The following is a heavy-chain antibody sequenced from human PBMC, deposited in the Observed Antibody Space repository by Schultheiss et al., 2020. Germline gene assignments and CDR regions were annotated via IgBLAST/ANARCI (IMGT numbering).Heavy chain of an antibody. D-gene: IGHD3-10*01. V-gene: IGHV3-33*01. Sequence: GESLKISCAASGFTFSAYGIHWVRQAPGKGLEWVALIWYDGNNGYYADSVKGRFTISRDNSKNTLYLQMSSLRVEDTAVYYCARDRAAAPFSGAGSVFDYWGQGTLVTVSS. J-gene: IGHJ4*02. CDR2: IWYDGNNG. CDR1: GFTFSAYG. CDR3: ARDRAAAPFSGAGSVFDY.